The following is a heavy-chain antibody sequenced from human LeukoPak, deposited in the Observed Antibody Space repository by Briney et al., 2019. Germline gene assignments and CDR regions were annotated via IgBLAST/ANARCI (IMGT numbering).Heavy chain of an antibody. CDR1: GYTLTELS. V-gene: IGHV1-24*01. J-gene: IGHJ4*02. CDR2: FDPEDGET. CDR3: ARRGGYYDSSGYYYYFDY. D-gene: IGHD3-22*01. Sequence: ASVKVSCKVSGYTLTELSMHWVRQAPGKGLEWMGGFDPEDGETIYAQKFQGRVTMTEDTSTDTAYMELSSLRSDDTAVYYCARRGGYYDSSGYYYYFDYWGQGTLVTVSS.